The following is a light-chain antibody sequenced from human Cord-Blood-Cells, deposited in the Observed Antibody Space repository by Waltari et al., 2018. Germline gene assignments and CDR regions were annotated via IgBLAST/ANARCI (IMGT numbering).Light chain of an antibody. V-gene: IGLV2-14*01. J-gene: IGLJ2*01. Sequence: QSALTQPASVSGSPGQSITISCTGTSSAVGGSNYVSWYQQHPGKAPKLMIYDVSNRPSGVSNRFSGSKSGNTASLTISGLQAEDEADYYCSSYTSSSILGVFGGGTKLTVL. CDR3: SSYTSSSILGV. CDR1: SSAVGGSNY. CDR2: DVS.